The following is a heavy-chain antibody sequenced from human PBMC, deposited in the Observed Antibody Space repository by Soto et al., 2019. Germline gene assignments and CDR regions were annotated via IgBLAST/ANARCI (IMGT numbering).Heavy chain of an antibody. J-gene: IGHJ4*02. Sequence: PSETLSLTCAVSGGSISSSNWWSWVRQPPGKGLEWIGGIYYSGPTNYNPSLKSRVTISVDKSKNQFSLKLSSVTAADTAVYYCARHGMDYYDSSGYYYSPYYFDYWGQGTLVT. D-gene: IGHD3-22*01. V-gene: IGHV4-4*02. CDR2: IYYSGPT. CDR3: ARHGMDYYDSSGYYYSPYYFDY. CDR1: GGSISSSNW.